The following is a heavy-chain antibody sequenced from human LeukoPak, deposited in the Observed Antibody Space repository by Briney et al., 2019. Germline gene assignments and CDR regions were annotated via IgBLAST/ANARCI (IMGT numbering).Heavy chain of an antibody. CDR2: IIPIFGTA. CDR1: GGTFSSYA. Sequence: SVKVSCKASGGTFSSYAISWVRQAPGQGLEWMGGIIPIFGTANYAQKFQGRVTITADESTSTAYMELSSLRSEDTAVYYCAIQTPLTVTAISYYYYNYMDVWGKGTTVTVSS. D-gene: IGHD4-11*01. CDR3: AIQTPLTVTAISYYYYNYMDV. V-gene: IGHV1-69*13. J-gene: IGHJ6*03.